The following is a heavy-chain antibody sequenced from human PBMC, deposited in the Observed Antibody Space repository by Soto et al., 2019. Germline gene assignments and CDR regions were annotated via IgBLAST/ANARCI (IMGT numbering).Heavy chain of an antibody. CDR1: GGSINSGSYF. Sequence: SEILSLTCSVSGGSINSGSYFWGWVRQPPGKGLEWIGSIYYSGSTYYNPSLRSRVTISVDTSKNQFSLKLSSVTAADTAVFYCARRYSSGSRNWFDSWGQGTLVTVSS. CDR2: IYYSGST. V-gene: IGHV4-39*01. J-gene: IGHJ5*01. CDR3: ARRYSSGSRNWFDS. D-gene: IGHD6-19*01.